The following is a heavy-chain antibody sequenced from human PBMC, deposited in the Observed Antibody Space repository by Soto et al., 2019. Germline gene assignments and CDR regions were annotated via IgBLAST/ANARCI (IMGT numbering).Heavy chain of an antibody. CDR2: IKSKTDGGTT. D-gene: IGHD4-17*01. J-gene: IGHJ4*02. Sequence: EVQLVESGGGLVKPGGSLRLSCAASGFTFSNAWMNWVRQAPGKGLEWVGRIKSKTDGGTTDYAAPVKGRFTISRDDSKNTLYLQMNSLKTEDTAMYYCVGYGDYEAFDYWGQGTLVTVSS. CDR1: GFTFSNAW. CDR3: VGYGDYEAFDY. V-gene: IGHV3-15*07.